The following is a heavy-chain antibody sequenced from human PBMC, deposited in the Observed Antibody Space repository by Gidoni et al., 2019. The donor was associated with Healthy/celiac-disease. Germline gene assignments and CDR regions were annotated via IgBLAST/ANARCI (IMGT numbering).Heavy chain of an antibody. CDR3: ARDTIFGVAPRVGMDV. V-gene: IGHV3-30-3*01. CDR2: ISYDGSNK. CDR1: GFTFSSYA. Sequence: QVQLVESGGGVVQPGRSLRLSCAASGFTFSSYAMHWVRQAPGKGLEWVAVISYDGSNKYYADSVKGRFTISRDNSKNTLYLQMNSLRAEDTAVYYCARDTIFGVAPRVGMDVWGQGTTVTVSS. J-gene: IGHJ6*02. D-gene: IGHD3-3*01.